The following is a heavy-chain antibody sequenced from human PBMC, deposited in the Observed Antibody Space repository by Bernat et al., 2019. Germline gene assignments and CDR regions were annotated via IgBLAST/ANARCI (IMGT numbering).Heavy chain of an antibody. Sequence: EVQLVESGGGLVQPGGSLRLSCAASGFTFSSYWMSWVRQAPGKGLEWVANIKQDGSEKYYVDSVNGRFTISRDNAKNSLYLQMNSLRAEDTAVYYCARDPLRRYYDSSGSRPYFDYWGQGTLVTVSS. CDR2: IKQDGSEK. J-gene: IGHJ4*02. D-gene: IGHD3-22*01. CDR1: GFTFSSYW. V-gene: IGHV3-7*01. CDR3: ARDPLRRYYDSSGSRPYFDY.